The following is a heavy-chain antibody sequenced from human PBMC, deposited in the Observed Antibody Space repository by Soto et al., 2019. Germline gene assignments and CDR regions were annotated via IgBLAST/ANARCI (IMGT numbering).Heavy chain of an antibody. D-gene: IGHD1-26*01. V-gene: IGHV3-13*05. CDR3: ARAYLGRLPRRADYYYAMDV. CDR2: LGAARDP. J-gene: IGHJ6*02. CDR1: GFSFRDYD. Sequence: ESGGGSVQPGESLRLSCAASGFSFRDYDMHWVRQRKGKGLEWFSALGAARDPYYVGSVKGRFSVSRDNAQNSLFLQMNNLRVDDTAVYFCARAYLGRLPRRADYYYAMDVWGRGTTVTVSS.